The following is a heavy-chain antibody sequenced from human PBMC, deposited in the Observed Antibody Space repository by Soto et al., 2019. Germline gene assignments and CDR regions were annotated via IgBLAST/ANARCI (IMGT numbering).Heavy chain of an antibody. CDR1: GFTFSSYW. CDR3: ARDRVGTTRDKAPDF. V-gene: IGHV3-7*01. Sequence: GGSLRLSCAASGFTFSSYWMSWVRQTPGEGLEWVANMNQDGSEKYYVDSMKGRFTISRDNAKNSLYLQMNSLRAEDTAVYYCARDRVGTTRDKAPDFRGQGTLVTVSS. CDR2: MNQDGSEK. D-gene: IGHD1-26*01. J-gene: IGHJ4*02.